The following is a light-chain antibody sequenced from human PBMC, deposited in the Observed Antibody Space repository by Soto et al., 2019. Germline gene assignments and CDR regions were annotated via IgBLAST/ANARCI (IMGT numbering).Light chain of an antibody. V-gene: IGKV3-15*01. CDR3: QHYNNLWG. J-gene: IGKJ4*01. CDR2: GAS. Sequence: EIVMTQSPATLSVSPGERVTLSCRASQSVRSNRAWYQQKPGQVPRVLIYGASTRAIGIPDRFSGSGSGTEFTLTISILQSEDFAVYYCQHYNNLWGFGGGTKVEIK. CDR1: QSVRSN.